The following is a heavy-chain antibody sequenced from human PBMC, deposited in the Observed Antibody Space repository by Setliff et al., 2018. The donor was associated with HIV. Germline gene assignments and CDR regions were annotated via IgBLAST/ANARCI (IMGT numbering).Heavy chain of an antibody. D-gene: IGHD1-26*01. CDR3: ATDCAVVGGTGALDS. Sequence: GSLRLSCAASGFTFSTYWMSWVRQAPGKGLEWVANIKQDGSEKNYMDSVKGRFTISRDNAKNSLYLQMNSLRVEDTAVYYCATDCAVVGGTGALDSWGQGTLVTVSS. CDR1: GFTFSTYW. CDR2: IKQDGSEK. J-gene: IGHJ4*02. V-gene: IGHV3-7*05.